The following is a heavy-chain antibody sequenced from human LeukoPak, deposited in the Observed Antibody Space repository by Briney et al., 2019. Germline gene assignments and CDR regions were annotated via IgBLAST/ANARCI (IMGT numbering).Heavy chain of an antibody. CDR3: ARGGNYDFWSGEYYYYMDV. Sequence: SETLSLTCAVYGGSFSGYYWSWIRQPPGKGLEWIGEINHSGSTNYNPSLKSRVTISVNTSKNQFSLKLSSVTAADTAVYYCARGGNYDFWSGEYYYYMDVWGQGTLVTVSS. D-gene: IGHD3-3*01. V-gene: IGHV4-34*01. CDR2: INHSGST. CDR1: GGSFSGYY. J-gene: IGHJ6*03.